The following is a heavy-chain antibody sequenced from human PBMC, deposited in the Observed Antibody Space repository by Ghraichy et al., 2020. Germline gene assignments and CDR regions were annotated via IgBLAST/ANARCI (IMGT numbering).Heavy chain of an antibody. V-gene: IGHV4-59*01. CDR3: ARDRVLGSGHAYGMDV. J-gene: IGHJ6*02. CDR1: GGSISSYY. Sequence: SETLSLTCTVSGGSISSYYWSWIRQPPGKGLEWIGYIYYSGSTNYNPSLKSRVTISVDTSKNQFSLKLSSVTAADTAVYYCARDRVLGSGHAYGMDVWGQGTTVTVSS. D-gene: IGHD3-10*01. CDR2: IYYSGST.